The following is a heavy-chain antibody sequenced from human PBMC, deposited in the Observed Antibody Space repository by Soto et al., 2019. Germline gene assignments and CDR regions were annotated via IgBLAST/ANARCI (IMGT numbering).Heavy chain of an antibody. J-gene: IGHJ4*02. V-gene: IGHV4-28*01. Sequence: QVQLQESGPGLVMPSDTLSLTCVVSDYSVSSSNWWGWIRQPPGKGLEWIGYISYTGTTYYNPSLKSRVTMSVDTSKNQFSLQLTSVTAVDTAVYYCARPTLRRGNFDSWGQGTLVTVSS. D-gene: IGHD3-10*01. CDR1: DYSVSSSNW. CDR2: ISYTGTT. CDR3: ARPTLRRGNFDS.